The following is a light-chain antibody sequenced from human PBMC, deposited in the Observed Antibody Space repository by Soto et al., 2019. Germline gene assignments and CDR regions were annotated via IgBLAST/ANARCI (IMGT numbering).Light chain of an antibody. J-gene: IGLJ2*01. CDR3: GTWDSSLLAVI. Sequence: QSVLTQPPSVSAAPGQMVTISCSGSSSNIGSNYVSWYQHLPGTAPKLPIYDNNQRPSGIPDRFSGSKSGTSATLALTGLQTGDEADYYCGTWDSSLLAVIFGGGTQLTVL. V-gene: IGLV1-51*01. CDR2: DNN. CDR1: SSNIGSNY.